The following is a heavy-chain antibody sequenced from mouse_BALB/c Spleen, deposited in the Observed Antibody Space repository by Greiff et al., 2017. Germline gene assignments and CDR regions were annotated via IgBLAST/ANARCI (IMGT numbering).Heavy chain of an antibody. J-gene: IGHJ2*01. CDR3: ARHIDY. CDR2: ISSGGSYT. Sequence: EVHLVESGGGLVKPGGSLKLSCAASGFTFSSYAMSWVRQTPEKRLEWVATISSGGSYTYYPDSVKGRFTISRDNAKNTLYLQMSSLRSEDTAMYYCARHIDYWGQGTTLTVSS. CDR1: GFTFSSYA. V-gene: IGHV5-9-3*01.